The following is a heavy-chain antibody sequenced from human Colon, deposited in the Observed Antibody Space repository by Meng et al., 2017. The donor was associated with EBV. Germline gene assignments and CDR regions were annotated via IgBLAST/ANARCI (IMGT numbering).Heavy chain of an antibody. CDR2: IYRGGGT. J-gene: IGHJ4*02. Sequence: AHLQRSGPCLVEPAGTRALTCVVSGGSDSTSDWWSWVRQPPGKGLEWIGEIYRGGGTNYNPSFKSRVTISVDTSNNHFSLKQSYVTAADTAVYYCARVRVIPAAVGFDYWGQGTLVTVPS. V-gene: IGHV4-4*02. CDR1: GGSDSTSDW. D-gene: IGHD2-2*01. CDR3: ARVRVIPAAVGFDY.